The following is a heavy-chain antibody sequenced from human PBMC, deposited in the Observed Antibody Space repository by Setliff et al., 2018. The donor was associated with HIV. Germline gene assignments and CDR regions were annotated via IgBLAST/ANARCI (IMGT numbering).Heavy chain of an antibody. CDR3: ARDWPSSTAAGDC. CDR2: ITGSSDTI. CDR1: GFTFSSYE. V-gene: IGHV3-48*03. J-gene: IGHJ4*02. D-gene: IGHD6-6*01. Sequence: GGSLRLSCAASGFTFSSYEMDWFRQAPGKGLEWVSYITGSSDTIYYADSVKGRFTISRDNAKNSLYLQMNTLRAEDTALYYCARDWPSSTAAGDCWGQGTLVTVSS.